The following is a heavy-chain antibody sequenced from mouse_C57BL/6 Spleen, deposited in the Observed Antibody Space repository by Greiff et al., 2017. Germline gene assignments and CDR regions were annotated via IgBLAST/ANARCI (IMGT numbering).Heavy chain of an antibody. V-gene: IGHV1-59*01. D-gene: IGHD2-10*01. CDR3: ARFGPTDY. CDR2: IDPSDSYT. J-gene: IGHJ2*01. Sequence: QVQLQQPGAELVRPGASVKLSCTASGYTFTSYWMHWVKQRPGQGLEWIGVIDPSDSYTNYNQKFKGKATLTVDTSSSTAYMQLSSLTSEDSAVYYCARFGPTDYWGQGTTLTASS. CDR1: GYTFTSYW.